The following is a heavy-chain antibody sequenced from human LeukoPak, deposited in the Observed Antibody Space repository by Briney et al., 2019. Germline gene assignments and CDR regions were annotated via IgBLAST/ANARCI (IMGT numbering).Heavy chain of an antibody. CDR2: IRYDGSNK. CDR1: GFTFSGSA. CDR3: AKVYQLLAQYYYYYYMDV. V-gene: IGHV3-30*02. J-gene: IGHJ6*03. Sequence: PGGSLRLSCAASGFTFSGSAMHWVRRAPGKGLEWVAFIRYDGSNKYYADSVKGRFTISRDNSKNTLYLQMNSLRAEDTAVYYCAKVYQLLAQYYYYYYMDVWGKGTTVTISS. D-gene: IGHD2-2*01.